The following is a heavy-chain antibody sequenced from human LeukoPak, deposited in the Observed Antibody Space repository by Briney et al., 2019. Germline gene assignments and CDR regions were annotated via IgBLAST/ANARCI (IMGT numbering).Heavy chain of an antibody. CDR2: IYYSGST. V-gene: IGHV4-39*01. CDR1: GGSISSSSYY. D-gene: IGHD5-18*01. Sequence: PSETLSLTCTVSGGSISSSSYYWGWIRQPPGKGLEWIGSIYYSGSTYYNPSLKSRVTISVDTSKNQFSLELSSVTAADTAVYYCVFGRGYSYGYGNYWGQGTLVTVSS. CDR3: VFGRGYSYGYGNY. J-gene: IGHJ4*02.